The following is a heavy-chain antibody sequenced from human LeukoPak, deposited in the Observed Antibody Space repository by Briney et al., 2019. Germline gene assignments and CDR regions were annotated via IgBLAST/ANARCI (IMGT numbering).Heavy chain of an antibody. D-gene: IGHD1-26*01. CDR3: ARREWELLGGGRYYYYYMDV. CDR2: IKQDGSEK. CDR1: GFTFSSYW. V-gene: IGHV3-7*01. J-gene: IGHJ6*03. Sequence: GGSLRLSCAASGFTFSSYWMSWVRQAPGKGLEWVANIKQDGSEKYYVDSVKGRFTISRDNAKNSLYLQMNSLRAEDTAVYYCARREWELLGGGRYYYYYMDVWGKGTTVTVSS.